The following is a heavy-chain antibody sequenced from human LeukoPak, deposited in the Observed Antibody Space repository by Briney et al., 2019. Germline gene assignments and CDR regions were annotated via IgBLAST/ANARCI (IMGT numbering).Heavy chain of an antibody. D-gene: IGHD3-3*02. J-gene: IGHJ6*03. CDR1: GGSISSSSYY. Sequence: PSETLSLTCTVSGGSISSSSYYWGWIRQPPGKGLEWIGSIYYSGSTYYNPSLKSRVTISVDTSKKQFSLKLTSVTAADTAVYYCARGLAGPHFIVGALEGLGYTDVWGKGTTVTVSS. CDR2: IYYSGST. V-gene: IGHV4-39*07. CDR3: ARGLAGPHFIVGALEGLGYTDV.